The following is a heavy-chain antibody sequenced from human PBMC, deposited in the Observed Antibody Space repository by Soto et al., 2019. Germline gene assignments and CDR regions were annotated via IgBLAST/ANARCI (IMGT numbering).Heavy chain of an antibody. CDR1: GDSFTSYW. J-gene: IGHJ4*02. CDR2: IYPGDSDT. D-gene: IGHD4-4*01. V-gene: IGHV5-51*07. CDR3: ARGCRDGYSCPGVH. Sequence: GAALKISGKGSGDSFTSYWIGSVHQMPGKGLEWMGIIYPGDSDTRYSPSFQGQVTISADKSISTAYLQWSSLKASDTAMYYCARGCRDGYSCPGVHWGQGALVPVS.